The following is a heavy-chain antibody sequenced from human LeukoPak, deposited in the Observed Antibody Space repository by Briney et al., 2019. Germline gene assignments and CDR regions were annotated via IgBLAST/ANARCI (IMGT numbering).Heavy chain of an antibody. D-gene: IGHD2/OR15-2a*01. Sequence: GGSLRLSCAASGFTFSSYWMSWVRQAPGKGLEWVANIKQDGSEKYYVDSVKGRFTISRDNAKNSLYLQMNSLRAEDTAVYYRARDSMGGQWSNYYYYYGMDVWGQGTTVTVSS. CDR2: IKQDGSEK. J-gene: IGHJ6*02. V-gene: IGHV3-7*03. CDR3: ARDSMGGQWSNYYYYYGMDV. CDR1: GFTFSSYW.